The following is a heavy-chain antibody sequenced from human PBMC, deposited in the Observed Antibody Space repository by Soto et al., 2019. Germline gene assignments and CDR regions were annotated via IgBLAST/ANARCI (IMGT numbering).Heavy chain of an antibody. CDR2: INPNSGGT. J-gene: IGHJ6*03. D-gene: IGHD6-13*01. V-gene: IGHV1-2*04. CDR1: GYTFTGYY. Sequence: GASVKVSCKASGYTFTGYYMHWVRQAPGQGLEWMGWINPNSGGTNYAQKFQGWVTMTRDTSISTAYMELSRLRSDDTAVYYCARGGRIAAAGTYYYYYMDVWGKGTTVTAP. CDR3: ARGGRIAAAGTYYYYYMDV.